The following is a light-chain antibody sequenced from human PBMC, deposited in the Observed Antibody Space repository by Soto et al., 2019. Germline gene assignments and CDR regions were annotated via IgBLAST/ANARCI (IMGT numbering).Light chain of an antibody. CDR3: QQYDNLPPYT. CDR1: RDISVY. CDR2: DAS. V-gene: IGKV1-33*01. Sequence: DIQMTQSPSSLSASVGDRVTITCQASRDISVYLNWYQQKPGRPPKLLVFDASNLQTGVPSRFSGSGSGTHFTFTISSLQPEDIATYYCQQYDNLPPYTFGQGTKVEI. J-gene: IGKJ2*01.